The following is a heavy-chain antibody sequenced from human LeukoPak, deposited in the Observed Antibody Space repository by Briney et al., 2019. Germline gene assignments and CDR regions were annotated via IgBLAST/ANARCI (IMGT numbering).Heavy chain of an antibody. CDR3: ARSPYSSGWGRYYYYYMDV. Sequence: GGSLRLSRAASGFTFSSYWMSWVRQAPGKGLEWVANIKQDGSEKYYVDSVKGRFTISRDNAKNSLYLQMNSLRAEDTTVYYCARSPYSSGWGRYYYYYMDVWGKGTTVTVSS. V-gene: IGHV3-7*01. CDR2: IKQDGSEK. D-gene: IGHD6-19*01. CDR1: GFTFSSYW. J-gene: IGHJ6*03.